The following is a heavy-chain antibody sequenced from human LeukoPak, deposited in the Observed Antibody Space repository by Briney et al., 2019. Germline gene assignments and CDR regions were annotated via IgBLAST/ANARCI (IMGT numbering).Heavy chain of an antibody. D-gene: IGHD6-19*01. CDR2: IYYSGST. J-gene: IGHJ4*02. CDR1: GGSISSSSYY. V-gene: IGHV4-39*01. CDR3: ARRGGSSDLDY. Sequence: SETLSLTCTVSGGSISSSSYYWGWIRQPPGKGLEWIGSIYYSGSTYYNPSLKSRVTISVDTSKNQFSLKLSSVTAADTAVYYCARRGGSSDLDYWGQGTLVTVSS.